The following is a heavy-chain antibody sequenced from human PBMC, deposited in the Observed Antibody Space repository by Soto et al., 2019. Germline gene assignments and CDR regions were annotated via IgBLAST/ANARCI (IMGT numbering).Heavy chain of an antibody. CDR3: AKDSNYYDSSGGDY. CDR1: GFTFSSYA. D-gene: IGHD3-22*01. CDR2: ISGSGGST. Sequence: PGGSLRLSCAASGFTFSSYAMSWVRQAPGKGLEWVSAISGSGGSTYYADSVKGRFTISRDNSKNTLYLQMNSLRAEDTAVYYCAKDSNYYDSSGGDYWGQGTLVTVSS. V-gene: IGHV3-23*01. J-gene: IGHJ4*02.